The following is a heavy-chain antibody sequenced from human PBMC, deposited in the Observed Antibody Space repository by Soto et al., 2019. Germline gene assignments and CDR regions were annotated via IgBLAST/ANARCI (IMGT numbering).Heavy chain of an antibody. V-gene: IGHV4-31*11. D-gene: IGHD2-15*01. CDR1: GGSFSGYY. CDR2: IYYSGST. CDR3: ARGGLGYCSGGSCYSAELSRYYYGMDV. Sequence: SETLSLTCAVYGGSFSGYYWSWIRQQPGKGLEWIGYIYYSGSTYYNPSLKSRVTISVDTSKNQFSLKLSSVTAADTAVYYCARGGLGYCSGGSCYSAELSRYYYGMDVWGQGTTVTVSS. J-gene: IGHJ6*02.